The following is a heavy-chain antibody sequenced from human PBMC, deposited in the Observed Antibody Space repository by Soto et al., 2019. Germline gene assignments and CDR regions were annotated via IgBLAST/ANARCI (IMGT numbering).Heavy chain of an antibody. D-gene: IGHD2-2*01. Sequence: EVQLLESGGGLVQPGGSLRLSCVVSGFTFGSYAMSWVRQAPEKGPEWVAILGGNGFTTYYADSVKGRFTISGDKSKSKLFLKMNSLRADDTGVYYCAKALRPSLNFFYYMDVWGRWTSVTVSS. V-gene: IGHV3-23*01. CDR2: LGGNGFTT. CDR3: AKALRPSLNFFYYMDV. J-gene: IGHJ6*03. CDR1: GFTFGSYA.